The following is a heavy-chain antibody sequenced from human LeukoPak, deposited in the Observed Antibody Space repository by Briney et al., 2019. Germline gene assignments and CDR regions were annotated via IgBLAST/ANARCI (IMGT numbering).Heavy chain of an antibody. CDR2: INPSGGST. Sequence: ASAKVSCKASGYTFTSYYMHWVRQAPGQGLEWMGIINPSGGSTSYAQKFQDRLTMTRCTYTHTVYMELSSQSSEDTAVYYCAREGIAAPPGWFDPWGQGTLVTVSS. D-gene: IGHD6-6*01. V-gene: IGHV1-46*01. J-gene: IGHJ5*02. CDR1: GYTFTSYY. CDR3: AREGIAAPPGWFDP.